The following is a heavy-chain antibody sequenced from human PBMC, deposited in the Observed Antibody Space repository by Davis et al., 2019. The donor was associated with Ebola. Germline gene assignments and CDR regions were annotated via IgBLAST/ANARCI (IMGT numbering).Heavy chain of an antibody. CDR1: GFTFSGSA. V-gene: IGHV3-73*01. CDR3: TRRHDSSGYYDGGLDY. Sequence: PGGSLRLSCAASGFTFSGSAMHWVRQASGKGLEWVGRIRSKANSYATAYAASVKGRFTISRDDSKNTAYLQMNSLKTEDTAVYYCTRRHDSSGYYDGGLDYWGQGTLVTVSS. CDR2: IRSKANSYAT. D-gene: IGHD3-22*01. J-gene: IGHJ4*02.